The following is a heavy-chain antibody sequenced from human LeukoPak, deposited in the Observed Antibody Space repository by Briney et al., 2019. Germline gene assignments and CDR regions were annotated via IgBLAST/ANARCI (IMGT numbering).Heavy chain of an antibody. V-gene: IGHV4-39*01. J-gene: IGHJ3*02. CDR2: IYYNGST. Sequence: TSETLSLTCTVSGGSFSRSSYYWGWIRQPPGKGLEWIGSIYYNGSTSYNPSLKSRVTISVDTSKNQFSLKLSSVTAADTAVYYCASAGEGGWLLLAPTNDAFDIWGQGTMVTVSS. D-gene: IGHD3-22*01. CDR3: ASAGEGGWLLLAPTNDAFDI. CDR1: GGSFSRSSYY.